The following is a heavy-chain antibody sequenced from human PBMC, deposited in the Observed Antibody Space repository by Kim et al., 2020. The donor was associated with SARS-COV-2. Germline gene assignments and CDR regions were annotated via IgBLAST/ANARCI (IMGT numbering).Heavy chain of an antibody. CDR1: GFTFSSYG. V-gene: IGHV3-33*01. CDR2: IWYDGSNK. J-gene: IGHJ4*02. Sequence: GGSLRLSCAASGFTFSSYGMHWVRQAPGKGLEWVAVIWYDGSNKYYADSVKGRFTISRDNSKNTLYLQMNSLRVEDTAVYYCARYVTGYSSGPSWYWGQGTLVTVSS. CDR3: ARYVTGYSSGPSWY. D-gene: IGHD6-19*01.